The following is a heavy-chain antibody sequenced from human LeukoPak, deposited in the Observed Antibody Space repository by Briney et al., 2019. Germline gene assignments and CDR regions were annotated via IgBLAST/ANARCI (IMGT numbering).Heavy chain of an antibody. CDR3: ARVTLGYSGYDSFDY. D-gene: IGHD5-12*01. Sequence: ASVKVSCKASGGTFSSYAISWVRQAPGQGLEWMGGIIPIFGTANYAQKFQGRVTITADESTSTAYMELSSLRSEDTAVYYCARVTLGYSGYDSFDYWGQGILVTVSS. CDR2: IIPIFGTA. CDR1: GGTFSSYA. J-gene: IGHJ4*02. V-gene: IGHV1-69*13.